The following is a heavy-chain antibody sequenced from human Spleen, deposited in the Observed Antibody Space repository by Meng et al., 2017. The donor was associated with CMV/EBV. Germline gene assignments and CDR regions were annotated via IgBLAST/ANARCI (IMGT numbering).Heavy chain of an antibody. J-gene: IGHJ4*02. Sequence: GESLKISCAASGFTFSRYGMHWVRQAPGKGLEWVTFIRYDGNNKYYADSVKGRFTIARDNSKNTLYLQMNSLRAEDTAVYDCAKEYFGADYWGQGTLVTVSS. CDR1: GFTFSRYG. CDR2: IRYDGNNK. D-gene: IGHD3-9*01. CDR3: AKEYFGADY. V-gene: IGHV3-30*02.